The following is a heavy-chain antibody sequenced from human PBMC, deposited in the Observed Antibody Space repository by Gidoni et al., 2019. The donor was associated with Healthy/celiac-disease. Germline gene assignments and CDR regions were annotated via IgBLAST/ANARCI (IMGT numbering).Heavy chain of an antibody. CDR2: ISGSGGST. CDR1: GFTVSSYA. CDR3: AVSPRGRKIVVGLGY. D-gene: IGHD3-22*01. J-gene: IGHJ4*02. V-gene: IGHV3-23*01. Sequence: EVQLLESGGGLVQPGGSLRRPCAASGFTVSSYAMSWVRQAPGKGLEWVSAISGSGGSTYYADSVKGRFTISRDNSKNTLYLQMNSLRAEDTAVYYCAVSPRGRKIVVGLGYWGQGTLVTVSS.